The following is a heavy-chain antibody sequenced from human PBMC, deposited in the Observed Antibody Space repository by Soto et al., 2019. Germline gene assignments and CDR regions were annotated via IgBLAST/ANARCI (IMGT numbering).Heavy chain of an antibody. Sequence: VGSLRLSCAASGFTFSSYWMSWVRQAPGKGLEWVANIKQDGSEKYYVDPVKGRFTISRDNAKNSLYLQMNSLRAEDTAVYYCAKMGQLWLPAGFDPWGQGTLVTVSS. CDR3: AKMGQLWLPAGFDP. CDR1: GFTFSSYW. V-gene: IGHV3-7*03. D-gene: IGHD5-18*01. J-gene: IGHJ5*02. CDR2: IKQDGSEK.